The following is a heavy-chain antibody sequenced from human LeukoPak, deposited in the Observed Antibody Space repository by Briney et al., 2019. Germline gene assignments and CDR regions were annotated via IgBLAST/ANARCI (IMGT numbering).Heavy chain of an antibody. CDR3: ARSLYCSSTSCYGYFDY. CDR1: GYTFTGYY. D-gene: IGHD2-2*01. Sequence: ASVKVSCKASGYTFTGYYMHWVRQAPGQGLEWMGWINPNSGGTNYAQKFQGRVTMTRDTSISTAYMELSKLRSDDTAVYYCARSLYCSSTSCYGYFDYWGQGTLVTVSS. J-gene: IGHJ4*02. V-gene: IGHV1-2*02. CDR2: INPNSGGT.